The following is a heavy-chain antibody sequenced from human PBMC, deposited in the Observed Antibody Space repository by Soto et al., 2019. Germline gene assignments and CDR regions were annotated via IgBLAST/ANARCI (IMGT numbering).Heavy chain of an antibody. CDR1: GFTFSSYG. CDR3: AKALGGDYADDMDV. V-gene: IGHV3-30*18. CDR2: ISYDGSNK. D-gene: IGHD2-21*02. Sequence: SGGGVVQPGRSLRLSCAASGFTFSSYGMHWVRQAPGKGLEWVAVISYDGSNKYYADSVKGRFTISRDNSKNTLYLQMNSLRAEDTAVYYCAKALGGDYADDMDVWGQGTTVTVSS. J-gene: IGHJ6*02.